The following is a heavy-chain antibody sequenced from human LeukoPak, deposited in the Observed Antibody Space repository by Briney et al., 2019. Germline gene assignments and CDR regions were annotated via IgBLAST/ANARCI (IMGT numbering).Heavy chain of an antibody. CDR2: INPNSGGT. CDR3: ARLQGYSGYDWVFDY. V-gene: IGHV1-2*06. J-gene: IGHJ4*02. CDR1: GYTFTGYY. Sequence: ASVKVSCKASGYTFTGYYMHWVRQAPGQGLEWIGRINPNSGGTNYAQKFQGRVTMTRDTSISTAYMELSRLRSDDTAVYYCARLQGYSGYDWVFDYWGQGTLVTVSS. D-gene: IGHD5-12*01.